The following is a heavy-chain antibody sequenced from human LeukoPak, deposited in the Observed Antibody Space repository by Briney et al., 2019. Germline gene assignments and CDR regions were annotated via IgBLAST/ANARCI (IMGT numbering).Heavy chain of an antibody. V-gene: IGHV3-23*01. J-gene: IGHJ4*02. CDR1: GFTFSSSA. CDR3: ARDLPEEWELLFDY. Sequence: GGSLRLSCAASGFTFSSSATSWVRQVPGKGLEWVSGISASGGSTSYADSVRGRFTISRDNSKNTLYVQMNSLRAEDTAVYYCARDLPEEWELLFDYWGQGTLVTVSS. CDR2: ISASGGST. D-gene: IGHD1-26*01.